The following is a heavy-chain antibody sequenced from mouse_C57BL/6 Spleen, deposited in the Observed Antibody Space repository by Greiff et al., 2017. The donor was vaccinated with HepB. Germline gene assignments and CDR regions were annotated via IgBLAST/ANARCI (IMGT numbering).Heavy chain of an antibody. CDR3: ARYYGNYVGAMDY. V-gene: IGHV5-17*01. CDR2: ISSGSSTI. D-gene: IGHD2-1*01. J-gene: IGHJ4*01. CDR1: GFTFSDYG. Sequence: EVKLVGSGGGLVKPGGSLKLSCAASGFTFSDYGMHWVRQAPEKGLEWVAYISSGSSTIYYADTVKGRFTISRDNAKNTLFLQMTSLRSEDTAMYYCARYYGNYVGAMDYWGQGTSVTVSS.